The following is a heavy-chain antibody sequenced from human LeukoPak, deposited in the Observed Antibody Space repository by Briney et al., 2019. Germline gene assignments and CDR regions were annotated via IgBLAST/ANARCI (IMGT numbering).Heavy chain of an antibody. CDR1: GFTFSSYA. Sequence: GGSLRLSCAASGFTFSSYAMHWVRQAPGKGLEWVAVISYDGSNKYYADSVKGRFTISRDNSKNTLHLQMNSLRAEDTAVYYCASSIPRYYDSSGTDYWGQGTLVTVSS. V-gene: IGHV3-30*04. CDR2: ISYDGSNK. D-gene: IGHD3-22*01. CDR3: ASSIPRYYDSSGTDY. J-gene: IGHJ4*02.